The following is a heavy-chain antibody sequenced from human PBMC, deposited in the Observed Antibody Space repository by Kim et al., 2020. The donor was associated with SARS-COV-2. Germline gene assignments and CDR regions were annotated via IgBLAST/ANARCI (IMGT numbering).Heavy chain of an antibody. V-gene: IGHV3-64D*09. CDR1: GFTFSSYA. D-gene: IGHD6-13*01. CDR3: VKDLGHREGSSSWYTQPYWYFDL. Sequence: GGSLRLSCSASGFTFSSYAMHWVRQAPGKGLEYVSAISSNGGSTYYADSVKGRFTISRDNSKNTLYLQMSSLRAEDTAVYYCVKDLGHREGSSSWYTQPYWYFDLWGRGTLVTVSS. J-gene: IGHJ2*01. CDR2: ISSNGGST.